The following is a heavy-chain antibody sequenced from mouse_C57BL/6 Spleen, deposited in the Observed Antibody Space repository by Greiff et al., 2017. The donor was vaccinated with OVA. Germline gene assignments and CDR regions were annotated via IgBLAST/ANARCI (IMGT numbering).Heavy chain of an antibody. CDR2: IDPETGGT. CDR1: GYTFTDYE. V-gene: IGHV1-15*01. D-gene: IGHD2-2*01. Sequence: LVESGAELVRPGASVTLSCKASGYTFTDYEMHWVKQTPVHGLEWIGAIDPETGGTAYKQKFKGKAILTADKTSSTAYMELRSLTSEDSAVYYCNYGYDGGVDYWGQGTTLTVSS. CDR3: NYGYDGGVDY. J-gene: IGHJ2*01.